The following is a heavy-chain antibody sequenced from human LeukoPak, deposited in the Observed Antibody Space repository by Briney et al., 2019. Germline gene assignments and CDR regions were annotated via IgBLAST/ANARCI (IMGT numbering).Heavy chain of an antibody. Sequence: GGSLRLSCTASGFPISSHYVSWVRQAPGKGLDWVSVIYRSGGTYFADSVKGRFTISRDDSQNTVSFQMNNLRAEDTAVYYCTRTIPPAHWGQGTLVTVSS. CDR2: IYRSGGT. J-gene: IGHJ4*02. D-gene: IGHD5-24*01. CDR1: GFPISSHY. V-gene: IGHV3-53*01. CDR3: TRTIPPAH.